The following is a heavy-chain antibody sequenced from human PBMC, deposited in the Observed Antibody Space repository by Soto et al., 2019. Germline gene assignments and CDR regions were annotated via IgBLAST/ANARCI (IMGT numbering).Heavy chain of an antibody. D-gene: IGHD3-10*01. CDR2: INHSGST. V-gene: IGHV4-34*01. CDR1: GGSFSGYY. CDR3: ARRAGLLTVRGVINWFDP. J-gene: IGHJ5*02. Sequence: SETLSLTCAVYGGSFSGYYWSWIRQPPGKGLEWIGEINHSGSTNYNPSLKSRVTISVDTSKNQFSLKLSSVTAADTAVYYCARRAGLLTVRGVINWFDPWGQGTLVTVSS.